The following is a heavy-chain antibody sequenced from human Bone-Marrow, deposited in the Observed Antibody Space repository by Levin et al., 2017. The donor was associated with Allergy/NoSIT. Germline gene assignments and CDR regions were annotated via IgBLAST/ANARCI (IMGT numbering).Heavy chain of an antibody. D-gene: IGHD1-1*01. V-gene: IGHV2-5*02. Sequence: GSGPTLVKPTQTLTLTCTFSGFSFTSHGVGVGWVRQPPGKALEWLAVIYWDDDKWYSPSLENRLTITKDTSKNEVVLTMTDMDPVDTGTYYCAQTVDETLLDSYYYGVDVWGQGTTVTVSS. CDR2: IYWDDDK. J-gene: IGHJ6*02. CDR3: AQTVDETLLDSYYYGVDV. CDR1: GFSFTSHGVG.